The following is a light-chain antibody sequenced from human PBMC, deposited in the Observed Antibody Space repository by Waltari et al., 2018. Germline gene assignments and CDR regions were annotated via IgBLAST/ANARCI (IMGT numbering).Light chain of an antibody. V-gene: IGKV1-9*01. CDR2: RTS. Sequence: DIQLTQSPSFLSASVGDRVTITCLASQDINSYLGWYQQNPGKAPKLLIYRTSTLQSGVPSRFSGSGSGTEFTLTIRSLQPEDFATYYCQQDKAYPLTFGGGTKVEIK. CDR1: QDINSY. J-gene: IGKJ4*01. CDR3: QQDKAYPLT.